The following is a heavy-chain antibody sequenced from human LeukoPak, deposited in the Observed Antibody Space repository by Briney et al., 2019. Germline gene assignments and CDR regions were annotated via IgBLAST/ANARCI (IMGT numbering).Heavy chain of an antibody. CDR2: IYSCGST. CDR3: ARERYGDYGFDY. V-gene: IGHV3-66*03. CDR1: GFTVSSNY. J-gene: IGHJ4*02. Sequence: GGSLRLSCAASGFTVSSNYMSWVRQAPGKGLEWVSVIYSCGSTYYADSVKGRFTISRDNSKNTLYLQMNSLRAEDTAVYYCARERYGDYGFDYWGQGTLVTVSS. D-gene: IGHD4-17*01.